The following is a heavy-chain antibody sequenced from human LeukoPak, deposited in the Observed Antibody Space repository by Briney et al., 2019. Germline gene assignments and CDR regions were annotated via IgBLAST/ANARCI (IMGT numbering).Heavy chain of an antibody. CDR3: ARGDYYDSSGYYWIGLDY. D-gene: IGHD3-22*01. J-gene: IGHJ4*02. V-gene: IGHV3-48*03. Sequence: PGGSLRLSCAASGFTFSSYEMNWVRQAPGKGLEWVSCISSSGSTIYYADSVKGRFTISRDNAKNSLYLQMNSLRAEDTAVYYCARGDYYDSSGYYWIGLDYWGQGTLVTVSS. CDR2: ISSSGSTI. CDR1: GFTFSSYE.